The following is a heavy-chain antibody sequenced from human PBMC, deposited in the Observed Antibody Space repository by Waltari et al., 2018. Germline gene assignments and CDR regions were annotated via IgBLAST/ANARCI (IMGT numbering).Heavy chain of an antibody. V-gene: IGHV1-2*02. CDR2: INPNSGGT. J-gene: IGHJ6*03. CDR1: GYTFTGYY. D-gene: IGHD6-19*01. CDR3: ARDRGQQWLVGYYYYYMDV. Sequence: QVQLVQSGAEVKKPGASVKVSCKASGYTFTGYYMHWVRQAPGQGLEWMGWINPNSGGTNYAQKFQGRVTMTRDTSISTAYMELSRLRSDDTAVYYCARDRGQQWLVGYYYYYMDVWGKGTTVTVSS.